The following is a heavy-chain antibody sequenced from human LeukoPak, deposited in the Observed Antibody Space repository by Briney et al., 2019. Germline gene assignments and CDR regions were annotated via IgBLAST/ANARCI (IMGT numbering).Heavy chain of an antibody. V-gene: IGHV3-9*03. D-gene: IGHD5-24*01. CDR2: TSWNSGSI. Sequence: GGSLRLSCAASGFNFDDYAMHWLRQAPGKGLEWVSGTSWNSGSIGYADSVKGRFTISRDNTKNSLYLEMNSLRAEDMALYYCARGTATGGRMDYWGQGTLVTASS. CDR1: GFNFDDYA. J-gene: IGHJ4*02. CDR3: ARGTATGGRMDY.